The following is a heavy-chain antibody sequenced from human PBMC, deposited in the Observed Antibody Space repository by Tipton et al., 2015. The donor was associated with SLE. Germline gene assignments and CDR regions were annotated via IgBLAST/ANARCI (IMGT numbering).Heavy chain of an antibody. D-gene: IGHD1-1*01. CDR1: GVSISSTAYC. V-gene: IGHV4-39*07. CDR3: ARAPGLERSYYYCYYMDV. Sequence: TLSLTCSVSGVSISSTAYCWGWIRQPPGKGLEWIGSFCHSGSTNYNPSLKSRVTISVDTSKNQFSLRLSSVTAADTAVYYCARAPGLERSYYYCYYMDVWGKGTTVTVSS. CDR2: FCHSGST. J-gene: IGHJ6*03.